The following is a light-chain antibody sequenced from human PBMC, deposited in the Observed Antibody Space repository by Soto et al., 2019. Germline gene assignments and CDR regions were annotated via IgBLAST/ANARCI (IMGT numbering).Light chain of an antibody. CDR3: QQSYSTPPWT. CDR1: QSISNY. J-gene: IGKJ2*02. V-gene: IGKV1-39*01. Sequence: DIQMTQSPSSLSASVGDRVTITCRASQSISNYLNWYQQKPGKAPNLLIYDASSLQSGVPSRFSGIGSGTDFTLTISSLQPEDFATYYCQQSYSTPPWTFGQGTKLEIK. CDR2: DAS.